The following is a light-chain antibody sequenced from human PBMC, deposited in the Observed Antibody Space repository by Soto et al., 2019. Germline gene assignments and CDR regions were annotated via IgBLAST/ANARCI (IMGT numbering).Light chain of an antibody. Sequence: QSALAQPASVSGCPGQSITITCTGTSSDGGRFNFVSWFQQHPGKVPKLLIYEVTKRPSGVSNRSSGSKSGNTASLTISGLQRDHEAYYYCSSDKTLSAYVFGTGSKATVL. J-gene: IGLJ1*01. V-gene: IGLV2-14*01. CDR3: SSDKTLSAYV. CDR1: SSDGGRFNF. CDR2: EVT.